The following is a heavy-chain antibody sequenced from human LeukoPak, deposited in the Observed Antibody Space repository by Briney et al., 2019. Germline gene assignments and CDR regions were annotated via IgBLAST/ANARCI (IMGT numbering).Heavy chain of an antibody. CDR3: ARNGYGDPALYFDY. CDR2: IYPCDSNT. D-gene: IGHD4-17*01. J-gene: IGHJ4*02. Sequence: ESLMIFCWGSGYSFISYWIGWVRQMPGEGVEWMGIIYPCDSNTRYSPSFQGQVTITADKSISTAYMQWSSLKASDAAMYYCARNGYGDPALYFDYWGQGTLVSASS. CDR1: GYSFISYW. V-gene: IGHV5-51*01.